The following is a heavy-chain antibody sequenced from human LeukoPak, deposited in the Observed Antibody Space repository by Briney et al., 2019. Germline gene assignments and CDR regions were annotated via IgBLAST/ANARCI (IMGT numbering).Heavy chain of an antibody. J-gene: IGHJ4*02. Sequence: QPGRSLRLSCAASGFTFDDYAMHWVRQAPGKGLEWVSGISWNSGSIDYADSVKGRFTISRDNAKNSLYLQMNSLRAEDTALYYCAKDLHYYDSSGLDYWGQGTLVTVSS. CDR3: AKDLHYYDSSGLDY. CDR2: ISWNSGSI. CDR1: GFTFDDYA. D-gene: IGHD3-22*01. V-gene: IGHV3-9*01.